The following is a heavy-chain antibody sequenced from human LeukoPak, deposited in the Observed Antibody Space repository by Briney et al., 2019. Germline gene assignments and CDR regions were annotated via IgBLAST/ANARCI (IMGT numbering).Heavy chain of an antibody. Sequence: GGSLRLSCAASGFTFSSYSMSWVRQAPGKGLEWVSSISSSSSYIYYADSVKGRFTISRDNAKNSLYLQMNSLRAEDTAVYYCARSYYDSSGYYYGAFDIWGQGTMVTVSS. CDR2: ISSSSSYI. D-gene: IGHD3-22*01. CDR3: ARSYYDSSGYYYGAFDI. CDR1: GFTFSSYS. J-gene: IGHJ3*02. V-gene: IGHV3-21*01.